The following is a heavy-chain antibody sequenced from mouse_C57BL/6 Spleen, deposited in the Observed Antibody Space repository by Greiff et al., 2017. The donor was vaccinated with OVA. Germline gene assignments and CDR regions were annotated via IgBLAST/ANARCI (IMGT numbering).Heavy chain of an antibody. J-gene: IGHJ4*01. CDR1: GYTFTSYW. V-gene: IGHV1-52*01. Sequence: VQLQQPGAELVRPGSSVTLSCKASGYTFTSYWMHWVKQRPIQGLEWIGNIDPSDSETHYNQKFKDKATLTVDKSSITAYMQLSSLTSEDSAVYYCARRRDYYAMDYWGQGTSVTVSS. CDR3: ARRRDYYAMDY. CDR2: IDPSDSET.